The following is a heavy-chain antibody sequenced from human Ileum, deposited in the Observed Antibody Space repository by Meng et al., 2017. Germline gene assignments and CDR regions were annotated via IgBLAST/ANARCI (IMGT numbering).Heavy chain of an antibody. D-gene: IGHD2-2*01. CDR3: VRGYCSSTTCYVDKGLDP. CDR1: GGSVTTYY. Sequence: QVQLQESGPGLVKPSETLSLTCSVSGGSVTTYYWSWIRQSPGKGLEYIGYIYYSGSTNYNPSLKSRVTISLDTSKNQISLNLRSVTAADTAVYYCVRGYCSSTTCYVDKGLDPWGQGTLVTVSS. V-gene: IGHV4-59*02. CDR2: IYYSGST. J-gene: IGHJ5*02.